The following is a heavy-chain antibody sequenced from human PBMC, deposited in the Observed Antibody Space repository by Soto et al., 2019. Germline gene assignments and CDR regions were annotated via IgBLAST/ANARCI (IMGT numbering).Heavy chain of an antibody. V-gene: IGHV4-59*01. CDR2: IYYSGST. CDR1: GGSISSYY. J-gene: IGHJ4*02. D-gene: IGHD2-15*01. CDR3: ARISWGVTKILGFDY. Sequence: QVQLQESGPGLVKPSETLSLTCTVSGGSISSYYWSWIRQPPGKGLEWIGYIYYSGSTNYNPSLKSRGTISVDTSKNQFSLKLSSVTAADTAVYYCARISWGVTKILGFDYWGQGTLVTVSS.